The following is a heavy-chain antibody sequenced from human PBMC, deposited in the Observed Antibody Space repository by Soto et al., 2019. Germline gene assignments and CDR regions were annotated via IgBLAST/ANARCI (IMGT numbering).Heavy chain of an antibody. V-gene: IGHV1-8*01. CDR2: MNPNSGNT. CDR3: ARGEKGIEAAGRRNYYYYYMDV. J-gene: IGHJ6*03. D-gene: IGHD6-13*01. CDR1: GYTFTSYD. Sequence: ASVKVSCKASGYTFTSYDTNWVRQATGQGLEWMGWMNPNSGNTGYAQKFQGRVTMTRNTSISTAYMELSSLRSEDTAVYYCARGEKGIEAAGRRNYYYYYMDVWGKGTAVTVSS.